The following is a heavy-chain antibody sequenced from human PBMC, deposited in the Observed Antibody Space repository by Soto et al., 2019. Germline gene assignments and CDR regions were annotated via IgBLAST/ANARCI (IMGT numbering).Heavy chain of an antibody. V-gene: IGHV3-49*03. CDR1: GFTFGDYA. CDR2: IRSKAYGGTT. Sequence: EVQLVESGGGLVQPGRSLRLSCTASGFTFGDYAMSWFRQAPGKGLEWVGFIRSKAYGGTTEYAASVKGRFTISRDDSKIIAYLQMNSLKTEDTAVYYCTRDGVVVVTAIAYWGQGTLVTVSS. D-gene: IGHD2-21*02. CDR3: TRDGVVVVTAIAY. J-gene: IGHJ4*02.